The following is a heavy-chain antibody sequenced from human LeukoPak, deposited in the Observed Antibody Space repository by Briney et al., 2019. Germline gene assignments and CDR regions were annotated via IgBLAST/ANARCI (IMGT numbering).Heavy chain of an antibody. CDR3: ARDDLRPGDALDM. CDR2: VNSDGSTT. V-gene: IGHV3-74*01. CDR1: GFTFSTYW. Sequence: GGSLRLSCAASGFTFSTYWMHWVRQAPGKGLVWVSRVNSDGSTTIYADSVKGRFTISRDNAKYTLYLQMNSLRAEDTAVYHCARDDLRPGDALDMWGQGTMVTVSS. J-gene: IGHJ3*02. D-gene: IGHD3-3*01.